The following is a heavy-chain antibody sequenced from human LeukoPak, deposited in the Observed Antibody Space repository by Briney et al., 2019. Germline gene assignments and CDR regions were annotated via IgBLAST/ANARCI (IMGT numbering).Heavy chain of an antibody. CDR2: ISDSTDNT. V-gene: IGHV3-23*01. Sequence: PGGSLRLSCAASGFTFKTSGMSWVRQAPGKGLEWVSAISDSTDNTYYADSVKGRFTISRDNSKNTLYLQMSSLRAEDTAVYYCAKGTLGYCSGGSCYSGYWGQGTLVTVSS. CDR3: AKGTLGYCSGGSCYSGY. J-gene: IGHJ4*02. D-gene: IGHD2-15*01. CDR1: GFTFKTSG.